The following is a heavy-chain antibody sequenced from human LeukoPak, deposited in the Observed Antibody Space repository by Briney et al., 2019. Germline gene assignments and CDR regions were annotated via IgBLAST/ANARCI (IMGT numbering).Heavy chain of an antibody. Sequence: PSETLSLTCTVSGGSISSYYWSWIRQPPRKGLEWIGYIYYSGSTNYNPSLKSRVTISVDTSKNQFSLKLSSVTAADTAVYYCARGPDIVVVPAAIIWFDPWGQGTLVTVSS. V-gene: IGHV4-59*01. CDR2: IYYSGST. CDR3: ARGPDIVVVPAAIIWFDP. CDR1: GGSISSYY. D-gene: IGHD2-2*02. J-gene: IGHJ5*02.